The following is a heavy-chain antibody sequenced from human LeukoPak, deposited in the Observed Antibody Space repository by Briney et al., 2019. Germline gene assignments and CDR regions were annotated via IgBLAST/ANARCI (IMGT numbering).Heavy chain of an antibody. V-gene: IGHV1-18*01. CDR1: GYTFTSYG. CDR3: ARARITIFGVVDIDY. CDR2: ISAYNGNT. Sequence: ASVKVSCKASGYTFTSYGISWVRQAPGQGLEWMGWISAYNGNTNYAQKLQGRVTMTIDTSTSTAYMELRSLRSDDTAVYYCARARITIFGVVDIDYWGQGTLVTVSS. J-gene: IGHJ4*02. D-gene: IGHD3-3*01.